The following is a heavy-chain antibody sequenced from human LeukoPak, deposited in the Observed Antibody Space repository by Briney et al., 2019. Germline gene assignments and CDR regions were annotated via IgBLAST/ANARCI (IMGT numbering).Heavy chain of an antibody. CDR3: ARTVGVDYYDSSGYEP. J-gene: IGHJ4*02. Sequence: GGSLRLSCAASGFTFSSYWMSWVRQAPGKGLEWVANIKQDGSEKYYVDSVKGRFTISRDNAKNSPYLQMNSLRAEDTAVYYCARTVGVDYYDSSGYEPWGQGTLVTASS. CDR2: IKQDGSEK. V-gene: IGHV3-7*01. D-gene: IGHD3-22*01. CDR1: GFTFSSYW.